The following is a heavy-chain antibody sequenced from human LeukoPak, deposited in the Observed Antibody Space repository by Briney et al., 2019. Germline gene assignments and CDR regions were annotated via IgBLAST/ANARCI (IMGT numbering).Heavy chain of an antibody. CDR3: ARGPYSGYDSEYYYGMDV. J-gene: IGHJ6*02. Sequence: PSQTLSLTWTVSGRSISSYCWGWVRQPAGDGLGWVGCIYTSRSTNYKPSPKSRVTMSVDTSKNQFSLKLSSVTAADTAVYYCARGPYSGYDSEYYYGMDVWGQGTTVTVSS. V-gene: IGHV4-4*07. D-gene: IGHD5-12*01. CDR2: IYTSRST. CDR1: GRSISSYC.